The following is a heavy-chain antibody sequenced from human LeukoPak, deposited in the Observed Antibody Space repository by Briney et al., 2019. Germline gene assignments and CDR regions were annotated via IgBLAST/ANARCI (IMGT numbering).Heavy chain of an antibody. CDR2: INPNSGGT. J-gene: IGHJ6*03. V-gene: IGHV1-2*02. CDR3: ARGGQYQFGGDYYYYYYMDV. CDR1: GYTFTGYY. Sequence: AASVKVSCKASGYTFTGYYMHWVRQAPGQGLEWMGWINPNSGGTNYAQKFQGRVTMTRDTSISTAYMELSRLRSDDTAVYYCARGGQYQFGGDYYYYYYMDVWGKGTTVTISS. D-gene: IGHD2-2*01.